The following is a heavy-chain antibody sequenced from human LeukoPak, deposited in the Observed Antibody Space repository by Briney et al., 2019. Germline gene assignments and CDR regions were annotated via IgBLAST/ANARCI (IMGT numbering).Heavy chain of an antibody. CDR3: AKDLAGSGSYSFDY. Sequence: GGSLRLSCAASGFTFSNYAMSWVRQAPGKGLEWVSAISDSGGYTYYADSVKGRFTISRDNSKNTLYLQMNSLRAEDTAVYYCAKDLAGSGSYSFDYWSQGTLVTVSS. V-gene: IGHV3-23*01. CDR1: GFTFSNYA. J-gene: IGHJ4*02. CDR2: ISDSGGYT. D-gene: IGHD1-26*01.